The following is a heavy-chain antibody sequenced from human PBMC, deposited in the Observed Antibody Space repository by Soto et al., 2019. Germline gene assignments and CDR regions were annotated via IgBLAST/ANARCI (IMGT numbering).Heavy chain of an antibody. CDR1: GGTFSSYA. J-gene: IGHJ4*02. CDR2: IIPIFGTA. CDR3: ARANYYDSSGYAPVDY. Sequence: SVKVSCKASGGTFSSYAISWVRQAPGQGLEWMGGIIPIFGTANYAQKFQGRVTITADESTSTAYMELSSLRSEDTAVYYCARANYYDSSGYAPVDYWGQGTLVTVSS. V-gene: IGHV1-69*13. D-gene: IGHD3-22*01.